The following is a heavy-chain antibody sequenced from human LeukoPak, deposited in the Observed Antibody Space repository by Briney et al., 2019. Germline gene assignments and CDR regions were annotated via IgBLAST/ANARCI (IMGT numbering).Heavy chain of an antibody. CDR2: ISRSGNSI. D-gene: IGHD5-12*01. CDR1: GFTFSSYE. V-gene: IGHV3-48*03. Sequence: PGGSLRLSCAASGFTFSSYEMNWVRQARGKGLEWRSYISRSGNSIFYADSVKGRFTISRDNAKNSLYLQMNSLRAEDTAVYYCARPYTAYAFDYWGQGTLVTVSS. CDR3: ARPYTAYAFDY. J-gene: IGHJ4*02.